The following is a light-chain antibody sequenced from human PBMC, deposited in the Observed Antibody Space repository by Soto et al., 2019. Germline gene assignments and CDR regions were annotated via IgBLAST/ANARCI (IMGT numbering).Light chain of an antibody. CDR2: QAS. CDR1: QSVSSW. J-gene: IGKJ1*01. V-gene: IGKV1-5*03. CDR3: QQYNDYPWT. Sequence: DIPMTQFPSTLSASVGDRVTITCRATQSVSSWLAWYQQKPGKAPELLIYQASSLETGVPSRFSGSGSGTEFTLTISSLQPDDLATYYCQQYNDYPWTFGQGTKVEIK.